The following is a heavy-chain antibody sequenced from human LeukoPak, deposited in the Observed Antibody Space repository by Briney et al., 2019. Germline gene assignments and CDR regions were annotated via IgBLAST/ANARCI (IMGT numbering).Heavy chain of an antibody. CDR2: ISGSGVGT. J-gene: IGHJ4*02. D-gene: IGHD2-2*01. CDR3: AKNFYLGVVVPAASNFGY. CDR1: GFTFSSYA. V-gene: IGHV3-23*01. Sequence: GGSLRLSCAASGFTFSSYAMNWVRQAPGKGLEWVSTISGSGVGTYYADSVEGRFTISGDNSKNTLYLQMTSLTAEDTAVYYCAKNFYLGVVVPAASNFGYWGQGTLVTVSS.